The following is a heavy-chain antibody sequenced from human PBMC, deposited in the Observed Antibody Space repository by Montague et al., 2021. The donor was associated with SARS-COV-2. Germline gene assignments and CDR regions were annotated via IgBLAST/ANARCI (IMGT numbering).Heavy chain of an antibody. D-gene: IGHD2-21*01. Sequence: TLSLTCTVSGGSISSGGYYWSWIRQHPGKGLEWIGYTYYSGSNYYNPSLKSRVTISVDTSKNQFSLKLSSVTAADTAVYYCARAFVVVIAIDAFDIWGQGTMVTVSS. CDR2: TYYSGSN. CDR1: GGSISSGGYY. V-gene: IGHV4-31*03. CDR3: ARAFVVVIAIDAFDI. J-gene: IGHJ3*02.